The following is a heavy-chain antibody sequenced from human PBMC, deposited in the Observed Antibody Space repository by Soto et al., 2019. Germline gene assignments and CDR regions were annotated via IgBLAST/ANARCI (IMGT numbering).Heavy chain of an antibody. V-gene: IGHV4-31*03. CDR2: VNNNGVT. D-gene: IGHD2-15*01. CDR1: GGSVNSGGSH. J-gene: IGHJ5*02. CDR3: ARGGASSQWFDP. Sequence: QVQLQESGPGLVRPSQTLSLTCTVSGGSVNSGGSHWSWIRQHPGEGLEWIAFVNNNGVTNYNPSRKSRSTISVDTSKNQFSLKLTSVTAADTAVYFCARGGASSQWFDPWGQGTLVTVSP.